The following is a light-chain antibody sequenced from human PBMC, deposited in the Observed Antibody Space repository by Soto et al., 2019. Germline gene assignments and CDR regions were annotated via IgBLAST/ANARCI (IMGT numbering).Light chain of an antibody. J-gene: IGLJ2*01. Sequence: NFMLIQPHSVSESPGKTVTISCTDNSGTIASNYVQWFQQRPGSAPTIVIYEDNKRPSGVSDRFSGSVDNSAKSASLTISELRTEDEADYYCQSYDASDVVFGGGTKLTVL. V-gene: IGLV6-57*02. CDR1: SGTIASNY. CDR2: EDN. CDR3: QSYDASDVV.